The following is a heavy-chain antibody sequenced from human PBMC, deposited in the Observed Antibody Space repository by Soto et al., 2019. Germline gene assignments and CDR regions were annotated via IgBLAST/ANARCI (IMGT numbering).Heavy chain of an antibody. CDR2: IFHSGDT. CDR1: GNSLSIVRG. V-gene: IGHV4-4*02. CDR3: AYSTGWYRHDV. Sequence: QLRLQEPAPGWWKPSGPLSPPAPSPGNSLSIVRGGTWVRQPPGKGLEWIGDIFHSGDTNYNPSLKSRVFISVDKSQNQFSLKVSSVTAADTAVYYCAYSTGWYRHDVWGQGTLVTVSS. J-gene: IGHJ3*01. D-gene: IGHD6-19*01.